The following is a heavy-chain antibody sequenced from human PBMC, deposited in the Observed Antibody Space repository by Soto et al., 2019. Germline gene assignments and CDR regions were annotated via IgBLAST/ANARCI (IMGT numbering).Heavy chain of an antibody. J-gene: IGHJ4*02. CDR1: GFTFSSYG. V-gene: IGHV3-30*03. CDR3: AHHPDPLRSYYFDY. Sequence: GGSLRLSCAASGFTFSSYGMHWVRQAPGKGLEWVAVISYDGSNKYYADSVKGRFTISRDNSKNTLYLQMNSLRAEDTAVYYCAHHPDPLRSYYFDYWGQGTLVTVSS. CDR2: ISYDGSNK. D-gene: IGHD3-3*01.